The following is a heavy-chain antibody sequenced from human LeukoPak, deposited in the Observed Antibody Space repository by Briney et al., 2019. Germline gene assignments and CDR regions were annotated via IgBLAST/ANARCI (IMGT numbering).Heavy chain of an antibody. Sequence: ASVKVSCKASGYTFTNYYMHWVRQAPGQGLEWMGIINPSGGTTTYEQKFQGRVTMTRDSSTSTIYMEVISLRSEDTAVYYCARGSVVVVAGTIDYWGQGTLVTVSS. V-gene: IGHV1-46*01. D-gene: IGHD2-15*01. J-gene: IGHJ4*02. CDR1: GYTFTNYY. CDR2: INPSGGTT. CDR3: ARGSVVVVAGTIDY.